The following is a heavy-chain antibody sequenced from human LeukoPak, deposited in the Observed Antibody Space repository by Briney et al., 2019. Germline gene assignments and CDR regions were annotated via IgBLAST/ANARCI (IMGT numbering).Heavy chain of an antibody. J-gene: IGHJ4*02. CDR3: ARDPGSSGWYLFDY. Sequence: AGGSLRLSCTASGFTFNSHEMNWVRQAPGKGLEWVSYISSDSSTIKYADSVKGRFTISRDNAKYSLYLQMNSLRAEDTALYYCARDPGSSGWYLFDYWGQGTLVTVSS. CDR2: ISSDSSTI. V-gene: IGHV3-48*03. D-gene: IGHD6-19*01. CDR1: GFTFNSHE.